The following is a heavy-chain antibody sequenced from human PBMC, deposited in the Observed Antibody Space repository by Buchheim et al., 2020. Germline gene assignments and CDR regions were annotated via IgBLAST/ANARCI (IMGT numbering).Heavy chain of an antibody. D-gene: IGHD3-22*01. J-gene: IGHJ6*02. CDR2: ISGSGGST. CDR1: GFTFSSYA. CDR3: AKDKEGDSSGYCYYYYGMDV. V-gene: IGHV3-23*01. Sequence: EVQLLESGGGLVQPGGSLRLSCAASGFTFSSYAMSWVRQAPGKGLEWVSAISGSGGSTYYADSVKGRFTISRDNSKNTLYLQMNSLRAEDTAVYYCAKDKEGDSSGYCYYYYGMDVWGQGTT.